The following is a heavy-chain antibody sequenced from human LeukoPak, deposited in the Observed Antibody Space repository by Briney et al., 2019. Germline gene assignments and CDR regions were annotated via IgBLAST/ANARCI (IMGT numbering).Heavy chain of an antibody. J-gene: IGHJ4*02. D-gene: IGHD4-23*01. CDR1: GFTFDDYG. V-gene: IGHV3-20*04. CDR3: ARDLVFLSPSRAVVTRGYNYFDY. Sequence: GGSLRLSCAASGFTFDDYGMSWVRQAPGKGLEWVSGINWNGGSTGYADSVKGRFTISRDNAKNSLYLQMNSLRAEDTAVYYCARDLVFLSPSRAVVTRGYNYFDYWGQGTLVTVSS. CDR2: INWNGGST.